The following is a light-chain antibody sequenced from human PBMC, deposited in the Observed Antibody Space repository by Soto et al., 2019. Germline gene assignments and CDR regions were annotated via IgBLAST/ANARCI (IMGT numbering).Light chain of an antibody. V-gene: IGKV3-11*01. CDR1: QSVSSY. CDR2: DAS. CDR3: QQRSNWPPVFT. J-gene: IGKJ3*01. Sequence: EIVLTQSPATLSLSPGERATLSCRASQSVSSYLAGYQQKPGQAPRLLIYDASNRATGIPARFSGSGFGTGFTLTISSVEPDDFAVYYCQQRSNWPPVFTFGPGTKVDIK.